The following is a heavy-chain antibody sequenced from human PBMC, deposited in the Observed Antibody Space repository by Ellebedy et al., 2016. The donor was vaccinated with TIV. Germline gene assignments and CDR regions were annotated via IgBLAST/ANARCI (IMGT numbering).Heavy chain of an antibody. D-gene: IGHD1-26*01. CDR3: ARDIVTPKDSYFDY. V-gene: IGHV3-30-3*01. CDR1: GFTFSSDA. CDR2: ISYDGSNK. Sequence: GGSLRLSCATSGFTFSSDAMHWVRQAPGKGLEWVAVISYDGSNKYYADSVKGRFTISRDNAKSSLYLQMNSLRAEDTAVYYCARDIVTPKDSYFDYWGQGTLVTVSS. J-gene: IGHJ4*02.